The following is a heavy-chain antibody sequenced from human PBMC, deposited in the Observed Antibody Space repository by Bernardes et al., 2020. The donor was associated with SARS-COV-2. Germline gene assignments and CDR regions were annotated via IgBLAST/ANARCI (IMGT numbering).Heavy chain of an antibody. D-gene: IGHD3-3*01. V-gene: IGHV3-53*01. CDR2: IYSGGST. Sequence: GGSLRLSCAASGFTVSSNYMSWVRQAPGKGLEWVSVIYSGGSTYYADSVKGRFTISRDNSKNTLYLQMNSLRAEDTAVYYCARDHGDFWSGYPWYGMDVWGQGTTVTVSS. CDR1: GFTVSSNY. CDR3: ARDHGDFWSGYPWYGMDV. J-gene: IGHJ6*02.